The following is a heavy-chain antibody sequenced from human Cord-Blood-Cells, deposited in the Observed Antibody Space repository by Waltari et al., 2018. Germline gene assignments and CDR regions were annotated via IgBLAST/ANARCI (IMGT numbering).Heavy chain of an antibody. J-gene: IGHJ5*02. D-gene: IGHD1-26*01. V-gene: IGHV4-39*01. CDR1: GGSISSSSYY. CDR3: ARHRASIVGATWWFDP. CDR2: IYYSGCT. Sequence: QLQLQESGPGLVKPSETLSLTCTVSGGSISSSSYYWGWIRQPPGKGLEWIGSIYYSGCTYYNPSLKSRVTISVDTSKNQFSLKLSSVTAADTAVYYCARHRASIVGATWWFDPWGQGTLVTVSS.